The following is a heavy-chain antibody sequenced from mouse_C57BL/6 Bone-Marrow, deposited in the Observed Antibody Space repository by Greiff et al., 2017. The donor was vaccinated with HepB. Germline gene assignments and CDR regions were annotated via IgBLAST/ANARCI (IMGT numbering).Heavy chain of an antibody. D-gene: IGHD2-5*01. Sequence: EVQLVESGPELVKPGASVKISCKASGYSFTGYYMNWVKQSPEKSLEWIGEINPSTGGTTYNQKFKAKATLTVDKSASTAYMQLKSLTSEDSAVYYCARSGGPVTFDYWGQGTTLTVSS. CDR1: GYSFTGYY. J-gene: IGHJ2*01. CDR2: INPSTGGT. V-gene: IGHV1-42*01. CDR3: ARSGGPVTFDY.